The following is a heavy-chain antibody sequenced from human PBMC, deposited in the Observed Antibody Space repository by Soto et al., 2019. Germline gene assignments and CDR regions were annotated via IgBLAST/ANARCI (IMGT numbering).Heavy chain of an antibody. D-gene: IGHD6-6*01. Sequence: SETLSLTCAVSGGSFLGYYWSWIRQSPGKGLEWIGEINHSGSTNSNPSLKSRVTISVDTSKTQFSMNLRSVTAADAAVYYCARRARGSSSFYYYYYLEGWGKGTTVTVSS. V-gene: IGHV4-34*01. CDR2: INHSGST. CDR3: ARRARGSSSFYYYYYLEG. J-gene: IGHJ6*03. CDR1: GGSFLGYY.